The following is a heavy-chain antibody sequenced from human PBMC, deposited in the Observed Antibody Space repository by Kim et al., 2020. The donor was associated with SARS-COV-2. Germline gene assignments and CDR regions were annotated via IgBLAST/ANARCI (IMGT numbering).Heavy chain of an antibody. CDR1: GYSFTSYW. J-gene: IGHJ6*02. CDR3: ARLRFSGNEGAYYYYGMDV. Sequence: GESLKISCKGSGYSFTSYWIGWVRQMPGKGLEWMGIIYPGDSDTRYSPSFQGQVTISADKSISTAYLQWSSLKASDTAMYYCARLRFSGNEGAYYYYGMDVWGQGTTVTVSS. V-gene: IGHV5-51*01. CDR2: IYPGDSDT. D-gene: IGHD3-3*01.